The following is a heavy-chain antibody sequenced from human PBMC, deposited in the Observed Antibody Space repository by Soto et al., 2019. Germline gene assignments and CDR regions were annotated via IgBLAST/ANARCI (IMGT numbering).Heavy chain of an antibody. D-gene: IGHD2-15*01. CDR2: INAGNGNT. J-gene: IGHJ5*02. V-gene: IGHV1-3*01. Sequence: VASVKVSCKASGYTFTSYAMHWVRQAPGQRLEWMGWINAGNGNTKYSQKFQGRVTITRDTSASTAYMELSSLRSEDTAVYYCARDPRYCSGGSCWENWFYPWGQGTLVTVSS. CDR1: GYTFTSYA. CDR3: ARDPRYCSGGSCWENWFYP.